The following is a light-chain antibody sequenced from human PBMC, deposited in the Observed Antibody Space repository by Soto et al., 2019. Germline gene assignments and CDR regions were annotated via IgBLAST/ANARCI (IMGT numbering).Light chain of an antibody. CDR2: GAS. Sequence: IGMTQSSTHLSLAPGGKTTPSCRGHQSGNSNLARYQQKPCPAPRPLLYGASTRATGIPARFSGSGSGTEFTLTISSLQSEDFAVYYCQQYNNWLTWTFGQGTKVEIK. CDR1: QSGNSN. J-gene: IGKJ1*01. CDR3: QQYNNWLTWT. V-gene: IGKV3-15*01.